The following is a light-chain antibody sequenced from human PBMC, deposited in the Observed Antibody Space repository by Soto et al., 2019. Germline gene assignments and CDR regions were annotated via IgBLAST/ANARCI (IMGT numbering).Light chain of an antibody. Sequence: NFMLTQPHSVSESPGKTVTISCTRSSGSIASSYVQWYQQRPGSAPTTVIYDDYQRPSGVSDRFSGSIDSSSNSASLTISGLKTEDEADYYCQSYDGCNSYVFGTGTKLTVL. V-gene: IGLV6-57*03. CDR1: SGSIASSY. J-gene: IGLJ1*01. CDR2: DDY. CDR3: QSYDGCNSYV.